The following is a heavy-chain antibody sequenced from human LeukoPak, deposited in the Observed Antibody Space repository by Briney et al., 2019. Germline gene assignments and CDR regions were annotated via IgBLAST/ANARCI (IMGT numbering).Heavy chain of an antibody. CDR3: AKHRMTGPNCSGGSCSPEYYFDY. D-gene: IGHD2-15*01. V-gene: IGHV3-23*01. Sequence: PGGSLRLSCAASGFTFSSYAMSWVRQAPGKGLEWVSAISGSGGSTYYADSVKGRFTISRDNSKNTLYLQMNSLRAEDTAVYYCAKHRMTGPNCSGGSCSPEYYFDYWGQGTLVTVSS. CDR2: ISGSGGST. CDR1: GFTFSSYA. J-gene: IGHJ4*02.